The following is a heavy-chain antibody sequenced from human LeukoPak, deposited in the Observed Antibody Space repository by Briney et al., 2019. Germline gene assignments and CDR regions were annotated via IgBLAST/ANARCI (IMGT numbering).Heavy chain of an antibody. CDR1: GYTFTGYG. CDR3: ARDEDILTGSGFDP. Sequence: ASVKVSCKASGYTFTGYGISWVRQTPGQGLEWMGWISAYNGNTNYAQKLQGRVTMTTDTSTSTAYMELRSLRSDDTAVYYCARDEDILTGSGFDPWGQGTLVTVSS. J-gene: IGHJ5*02. CDR2: ISAYNGNT. V-gene: IGHV1-18*01. D-gene: IGHD3-9*01.